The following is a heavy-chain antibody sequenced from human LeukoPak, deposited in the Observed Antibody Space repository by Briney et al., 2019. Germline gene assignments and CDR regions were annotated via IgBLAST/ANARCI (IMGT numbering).Heavy chain of an antibody. J-gene: IGHJ4*02. Sequence: PGGSLRLSCAASGFTFDDYAMHWVRQAPGKGLEWVSGISWNSGSIGYADSVKGRFTISRDNAKNSLYLQMNSLRAEDTALYYCAKVSGIAAAGSIDYWGQGTLVTVSS. CDR1: GFTFDDYA. CDR2: ISWNSGSI. CDR3: AKVSGIAAAGSIDY. V-gene: IGHV3-9*01. D-gene: IGHD6-13*01.